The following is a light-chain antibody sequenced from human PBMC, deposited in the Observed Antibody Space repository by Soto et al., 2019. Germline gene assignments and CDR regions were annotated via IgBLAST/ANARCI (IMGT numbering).Light chain of an antibody. CDR1: SSNIGSNA. J-gene: IGLJ2*01. Sequence: QSVLTQPPSTSGTPGQRVTISCSGRSSNIGSNAVNWYQQLPGTAPKLLIYSNNQRPSGVPDRFSCSKSGTSASLAISGLQSEDEADYYCAPWDDSLNAVFGGGTKLTVL. CDR2: SNN. CDR3: APWDDSLNAV. V-gene: IGLV1-44*01.